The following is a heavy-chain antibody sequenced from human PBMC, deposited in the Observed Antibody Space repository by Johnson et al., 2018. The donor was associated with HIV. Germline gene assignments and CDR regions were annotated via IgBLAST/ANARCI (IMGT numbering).Heavy chain of an antibody. CDR2: IKSKTDGGTT. CDR1: GFTFSNAW. V-gene: IGHV3-15*01. D-gene: IGHD5-24*01. CDR3: ARGGDGYRGDAVDI. J-gene: IGHJ3*02. Sequence: VQLVESGGGLVQPGGSLRLSCAASGFTFSNAWMSWVRQAPGKGLEWVGRIKSKTDGGTTDYAAPVKGRFTISRDNAKNSLYLQMNSLRAEDTAVYYCARGGDGYRGDAVDIWGQGTMVTVSS.